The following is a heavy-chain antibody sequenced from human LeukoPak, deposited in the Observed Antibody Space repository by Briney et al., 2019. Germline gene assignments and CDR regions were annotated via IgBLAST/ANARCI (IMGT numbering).Heavy chain of an antibody. CDR1: GFTFSSCA. CDR3: ARVKTYYDYVWGSYRRGRAFDI. J-gene: IGHJ3*02. Sequence: TGGSLRLSCAASGFTFSSCAMGWVRQAPGKGLEWVSSISGNGGKTYYPDSVKGRFTISRDNSKNTLYLQMNSLRAEDTAVYYCARVKTYYDYVWGSYRRGRAFDIWGQGTMVTVSS. D-gene: IGHD3-16*02. V-gene: IGHV3-23*01. CDR2: ISGNGGKT.